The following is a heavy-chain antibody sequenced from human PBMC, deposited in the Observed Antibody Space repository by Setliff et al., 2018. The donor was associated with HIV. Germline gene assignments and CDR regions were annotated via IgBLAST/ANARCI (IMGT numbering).Heavy chain of an antibody. CDR3: RSQVGDNSFWSGIVT. V-gene: IGHV3-15*01. CDR1: GFIFSTYG. CDR2: IKSKTDGGTT. J-gene: IGHJ4*02. D-gene: IGHD3-3*01. Sequence: PGGSLRLSCEASGFIFSTYGMHWVRQAPGKGLEWVGRIKSKTDGGTTDYAAPVKGRFTISRDDSKNTLYLQMNGLQTEDTAVYYCRSQVGDNSFWSGIVTWGQGTLVTVSS.